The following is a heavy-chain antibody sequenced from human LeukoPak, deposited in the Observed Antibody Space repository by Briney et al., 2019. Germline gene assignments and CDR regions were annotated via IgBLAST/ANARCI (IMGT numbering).Heavy chain of an antibody. V-gene: IGHV3-11*01. J-gene: IGHJ6*02. D-gene: IGHD2-2*01. CDR1: GFTFSDYY. CDR2: INSSGSSL. CDR3: VREVVVVPDYYYYGMDV. Sequence: KPGGSLRLSCAASGFTFSDYYMNWIRQAPGKGLEWISYINSSGSSLYYADSVKGRFTISRDNAKNSLYLQMNSLRAEDTAVYYCVREVVVVPDYYYYGMDVWGQGTTVTVSS.